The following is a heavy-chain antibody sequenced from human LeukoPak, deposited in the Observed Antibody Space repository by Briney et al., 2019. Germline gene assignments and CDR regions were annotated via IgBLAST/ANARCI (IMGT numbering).Heavy chain of an antibody. Sequence: GGSLRLSCAASGFTFSSYWMHWVRQAPGKGLVWVSRINSDGSSTSYADSVKGRFTISRDNAKNTLYLQMNSLGAEDTAVYYCAKGIVVVPTGGYFDYWGQGTLVTVSS. CDR2: INSDGSST. CDR3: AKGIVVVPTGGYFDY. V-gene: IGHV3-74*01. CDR1: GFTFSSYW. D-gene: IGHD2-2*01. J-gene: IGHJ4*02.